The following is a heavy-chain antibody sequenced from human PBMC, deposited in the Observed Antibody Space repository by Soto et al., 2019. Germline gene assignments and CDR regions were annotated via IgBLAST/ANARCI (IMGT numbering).Heavy chain of an antibody. Sequence: SETLSLTCTVSGGSINTGDYYWSWIRQPPGKGLEWIGHIYYSGNTKYNPSLKSRVTISVDTSKNQFSLKLSSVTAADTAVYYCARSRSWLNWFDPWGQGTLVTVS. CDR3: ARSRSWLNWFDP. J-gene: IGHJ5*02. D-gene: IGHD1-26*01. V-gene: IGHV4-30-4*01. CDR2: IYYSGNT. CDR1: GGSINTGDYY.